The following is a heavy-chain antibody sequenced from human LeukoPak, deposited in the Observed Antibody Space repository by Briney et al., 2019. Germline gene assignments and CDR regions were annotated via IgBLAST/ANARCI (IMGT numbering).Heavy chain of an antibody. D-gene: IGHD3-9*01. V-gene: IGHV4-31*03. CDR1: GGSISSGGYY. CDR3: ARGKYYDILTGYTPVDY. CDR2: IYYSGST. J-gene: IGHJ4*02. Sequence: PSQTLSLTCTVSGGSISSGGYYWSWIRQHPGKGLEWIGYIYYSGSTYYNPSLKSRVTISVDTSKNQFSLKLSSVTAADTAVYYCARGKYYDILTGYTPVDYWGQGTLVTVSS.